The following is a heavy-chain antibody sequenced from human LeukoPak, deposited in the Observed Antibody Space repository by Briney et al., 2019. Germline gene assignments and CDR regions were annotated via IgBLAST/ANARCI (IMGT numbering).Heavy chain of an antibody. CDR3: AKGAATGSVDWFDH. V-gene: IGHV3-23*01. CDR1: GFIFSSYA. D-gene: IGHD3-10*01. Sequence: WGSLILSRSASGFIFSSYAMMWVRHPPGKGREGVSSITGGGDGTYYADSVEGRLAISSDNYKNTLYLYMNSLRAEDTAVYYCAKGAATGSVDWFDHWGQGTVVTVSS. CDR2: ITGGGDGT. J-gene: IGHJ5*02.